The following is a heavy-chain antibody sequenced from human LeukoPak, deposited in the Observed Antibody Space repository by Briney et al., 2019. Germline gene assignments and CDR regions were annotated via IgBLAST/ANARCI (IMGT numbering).Heavy chain of an antibody. Sequence: GGSLRLSCAASGFSFSAHTMYWVRQAAGKGLEWVSVISSGSDLTYYADSMKGRFTISRDNAKNSVYLETNSLRAEDTAVYYCAGSVRGTFFFDYWGQGTLVTVSS. J-gene: IGHJ4*02. CDR1: GFSFSAHT. CDR2: ISSGSDLT. V-gene: IGHV3-21*01. CDR3: AGSVRGTFFFDY. D-gene: IGHD3-10*01.